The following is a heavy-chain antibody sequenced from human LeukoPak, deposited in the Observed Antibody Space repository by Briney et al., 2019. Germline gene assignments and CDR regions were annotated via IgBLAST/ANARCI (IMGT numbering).Heavy chain of an antibody. V-gene: IGHV3-23*01. CDR2: ISGSGGST. J-gene: IGHJ4*02. Sequence: GGSLRLSCAASGFIFSSYAMSWVRQAPAKGLEWVSAISGSGGSTYYADSVKGRFTISRDNSKNTLYLQMNSLRAEDTAVYYCAKDPPVVVGATTFDYWGQGTLVTVSS. CDR1: GFIFSSYA. CDR3: AKDPPVVVGATTFDY. D-gene: IGHD1-26*01.